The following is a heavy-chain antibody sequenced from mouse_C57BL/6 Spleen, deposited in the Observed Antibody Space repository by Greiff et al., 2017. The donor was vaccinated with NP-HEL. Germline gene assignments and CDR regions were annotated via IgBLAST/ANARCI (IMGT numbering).Heavy chain of an antibody. V-gene: IGHV14-2*01. J-gene: IGHJ4*01. Sequence: VQLQQSGAELVKPGASVKLSCTASGFNIKDYYMHWVKQRTEQGLEWIGRIDPEDGETKYAPKFPGKATITADTSSNTAYLQLSSLTSEDTAVYYCARFLTGNVMDYGGQGTPVTVSS. CDR1: GFNIKDYY. CDR2: IDPEDGET. CDR3: ARFLTGNVMDY. D-gene: IGHD4-1*01.